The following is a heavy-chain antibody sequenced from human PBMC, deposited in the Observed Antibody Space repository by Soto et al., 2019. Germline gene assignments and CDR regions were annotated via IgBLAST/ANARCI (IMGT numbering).Heavy chain of an antibody. D-gene: IGHD3-10*01. Sequence: SETLSLTCTVSGGPVSSGSYYWSWVRQPPGKGLEWIGYIYYSGSTNYNPSLRGRVTILVDTSKNQFSLQLTSVTAPDTAVYYCARVPFYYGSGSYFRGRWFDPWGQGTLLTVSS. V-gene: IGHV4-61*01. CDR1: GGPVSSGSYY. CDR2: IYYSGST. CDR3: ARVPFYYGSGSYFRGRWFDP. J-gene: IGHJ5*02.